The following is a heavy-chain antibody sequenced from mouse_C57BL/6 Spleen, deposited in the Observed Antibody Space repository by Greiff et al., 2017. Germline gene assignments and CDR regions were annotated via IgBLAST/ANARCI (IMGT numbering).Heavy chain of an antibody. CDR1: GYTFTSYW. Sequence: QVQLQQPGAELVKPGASVKLSCKASGYTFTSYWMQWVKQRPGQGLEWIGEIDPSDSYTNYNHKFKGKTTLAVDPSSSTAYMQLSSLTSEDSAVYYCARNRVDYYAMDYWGQGTSVTVSS. V-gene: IGHV1-50*01. CDR3: ARNRVDYYAMDY. CDR2: IDPSDSYT. J-gene: IGHJ4*01.